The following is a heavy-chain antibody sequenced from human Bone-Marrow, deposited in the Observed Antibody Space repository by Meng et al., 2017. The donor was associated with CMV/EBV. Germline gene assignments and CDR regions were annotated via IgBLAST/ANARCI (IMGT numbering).Heavy chain of an antibody. J-gene: IGHJ4*02. CDR1: GFTFSSYE. CDR3: AREYYDSSGYHPLDY. Sequence: LPCAASGFTFSSYEMNWVRQAPGKGLEWVSYISSSGSTIYYADSVKGRFAISRDNAKNSLYLQMNSLRAEDTAVYYCAREYYDSSGYHPLDYWGQGTLVTVSS. D-gene: IGHD3-22*01. V-gene: IGHV3-48*03. CDR2: ISSSGSTI.